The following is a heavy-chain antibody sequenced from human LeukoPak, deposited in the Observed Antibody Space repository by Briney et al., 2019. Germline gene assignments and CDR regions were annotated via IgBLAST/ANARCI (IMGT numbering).Heavy chain of an antibody. J-gene: IGHJ4*02. D-gene: IGHD3-10*01. V-gene: IGHV1-69*13. CDR1: GGTFSSYA. CDR3: ARGRGRKYYGSGSYFN. Sequence: SVKVSCKASGGTFSSYAISWVRRAPGQGLEWMGGIIPIFGTANYAQKFQGRVTITADESTSTAYMELSSLRSEDTAVYYCARGRGRKYYGSGSYFNWGQGTLVTVSS. CDR2: IIPIFGTA.